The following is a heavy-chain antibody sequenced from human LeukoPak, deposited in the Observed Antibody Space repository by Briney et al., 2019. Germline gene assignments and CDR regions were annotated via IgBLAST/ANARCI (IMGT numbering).Heavy chain of an antibody. CDR3: ASLLFGGVIEKYFDN. J-gene: IGHJ4*02. CDR1: GGSISSGGYY. Sequence: SETLSLTCTVSGGSISSGGYYWSWIRQPPGKGLEWIGYIYYRGSTDYNASLKSRATISIDTSKNQYSLSLNSVTAADTAVYYCASLLFGGVIEKYFDNWGQGTLVTVSS. V-gene: IGHV4-30-4*01. D-gene: IGHD3-16*02. CDR2: IYYRGST.